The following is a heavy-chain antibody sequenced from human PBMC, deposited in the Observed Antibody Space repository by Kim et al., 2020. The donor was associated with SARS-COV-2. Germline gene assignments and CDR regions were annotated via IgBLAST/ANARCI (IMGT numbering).Heavy chain of an antibody. J-gene: IGHJ4*02. V-gene: IGHV1-3*01. CDR3: ARGSIAAVTFDY. CDR1: GYTFTSYA. CDR2: INAGNGNT. D-gene: IGHD6-13*01. Sequence: ASVKVSCKASGYTFTSYAMHWVRQAPGQRLEWMGWINAGNGNTKYSQKFQGRVTITRDTSASTAYMELSSLRSEDTAVYYCARGSIAAVTFDYWGQGTLVTVSS.